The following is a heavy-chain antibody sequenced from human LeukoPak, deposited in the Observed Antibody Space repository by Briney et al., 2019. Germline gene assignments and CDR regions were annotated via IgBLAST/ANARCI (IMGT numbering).Heavy chain of an antibody. Sequence: SETLSLTCAVCGGSFSGYYWSWIRQPPGKGLEWIGEINHSGSTNYNPSLKSRVTISVDTSKNQFSLKLSSVTAADTAVYYCARVKAMVRGVRVVPNWFDPWGQGTLVTVSS. V-gene: IGHV4-34*01. D-gene: IGHD3-10*01. CDR1: GGSFSGYY. J-gene: IGHJ5*02. CDR3: ARVKAMVRGVRVVPNWFDP. CDR2: INHSGST.